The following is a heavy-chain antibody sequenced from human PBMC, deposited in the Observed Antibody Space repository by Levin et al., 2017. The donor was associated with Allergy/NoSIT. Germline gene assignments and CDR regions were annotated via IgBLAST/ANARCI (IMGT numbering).Heavy chain of an antibody. CDR1: EFPFANFA. CDR3: APPRAASV. J-gene: IGHJ4*02. D-gene: IGHD6-13*01. Sequence: LSLPCAASEFPFANFAMSWVRQAPGKGLESVAVISAGGVITYYAESVKGRFTNSRDTSKNTLDLQMISLRADDTAVYYCAPPRAASVWGQGTLVTVSS. V-gene: IGHV3-23*01. CDR2: ISAGGVIT.